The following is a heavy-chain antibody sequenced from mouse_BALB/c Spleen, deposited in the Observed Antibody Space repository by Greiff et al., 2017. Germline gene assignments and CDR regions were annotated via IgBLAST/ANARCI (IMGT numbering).Heavy chain of an antibody. CDR3: ARRSGNYYWYFDV. CDR1: GFAFSSYD. J-gene: IGHJ1*01. CDR2: ISSGGGST. Sequence: EVKLMESGGGLVKPGGSLKLSCAASGFAFSSYDMSWVRQTPEKRLEWVAYISSGGGSTYYPDTVKGRFTISRDNAKNTLYLQMSSLKSEDTAMYYCARRSGNYYWYFDVWGAGTTVTVSS. D-gene: IGHD2-1*01. V-gene: IGHV5-12-1*01.